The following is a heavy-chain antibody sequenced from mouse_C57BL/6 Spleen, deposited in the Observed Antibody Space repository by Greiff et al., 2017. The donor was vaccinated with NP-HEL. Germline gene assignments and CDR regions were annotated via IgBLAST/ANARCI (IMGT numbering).Heavy chain of an antibody. V-gene: IGHV1-18*01. Sequence: LQQSGPELVKPGASVKIPCKASGYTFTDYNMDWVKQSHGKSLEWIGDINPNNGGTIYNQKFKGKATLTVDKSSSTAYMELRSLTSEDTAVYYCARGIPYYYGSPVYWYFDVWGTGTTVTVSS. CDR3: ARGIPYYYGSPVYWYFDV. J-gene: IGHJ1*03. CDR1: GYTFTDYN. D-gene: IGHD1-1*01. CDR2: INPNNGGT.